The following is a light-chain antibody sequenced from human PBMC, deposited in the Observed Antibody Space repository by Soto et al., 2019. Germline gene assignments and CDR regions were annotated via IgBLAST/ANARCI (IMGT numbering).Light chain of an antibody. Sequence: DIQMTQSPSTLSASVGDRVTITCRASQSISSWLAWYQQKPGKAPKVLIYKASNLQSGVPARFSGSGSGTDFTLTISSLQPDDFATYYCQQCNSYPPTFGQGTKVDIK. V-gene: IGKV1-5*03. CDR3: QQCNSYPPT. J-gene: IGKJ1*01. CDR1: QSISSW. CDR2: KAS.